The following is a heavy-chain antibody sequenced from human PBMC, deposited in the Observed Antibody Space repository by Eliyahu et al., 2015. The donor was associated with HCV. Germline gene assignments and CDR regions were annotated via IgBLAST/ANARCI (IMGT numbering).Heavy chain of an antibody. J-gene: IGHJ4*02. D-gene: IGHD1-1*01. CDR2: VFYXGGT. CDR1: GGXITXSAFY. V-gene: IGHV4-39*01. CDR3: ARSISSPRTTIVARPFDY. Sequence: QMQLQESGPGLVKPSETLSLTCTVSGGXITXSAFYWGWIRXPPGKGLXWIGSVFYXGGTEYNPSLSSRVTMSIDTSKNQFSLRLASLTAADTAIYYCARSISSPRTTIVARPFDYWGPGTLVTVSS.